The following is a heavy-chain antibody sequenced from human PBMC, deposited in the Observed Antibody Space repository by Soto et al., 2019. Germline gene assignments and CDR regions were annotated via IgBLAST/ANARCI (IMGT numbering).Heavy chain of an antibody. V-gene: IGHV1-69*06. D-gene: IGHD6-13*01. CDR3: ARGGIAAAGTIVGWFDP. CDR2: NIPIFGTA. CDR1: GGTFSSYA. J-gene: IGHJ5*02. Sequence: SVKVSCKASGGTFSSYAISWVRQAPGQGLEWMGGNIPIFGTANYAQKFQGRVTITADKSTSTAYMELSSLRSEDTAVYYCARGGIAAAGTIVGWFDPWGQGTLVTVSS.